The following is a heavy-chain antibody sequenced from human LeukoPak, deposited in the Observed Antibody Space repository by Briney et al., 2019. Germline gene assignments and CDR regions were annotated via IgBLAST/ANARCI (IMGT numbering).Heavy chain of an antibody. CDR3: ARDYDSTFDY. Sequence: GGSQSLLCNASVFTFSRCDVHWVRRARGEGLEGVAFIRYDGSNKYYADSVKGRFTISRDNSKNTLYLQMNSLRAEDTAVYYCARDYDSTFDYWGQGTLVTVSS. D-gene: IGHD3-22*01. J-gene: IGHJ4*02. V-gene: IGHV3-30*02. CDR2: IRYDGSNK. CDR1: VFTFSRCD.